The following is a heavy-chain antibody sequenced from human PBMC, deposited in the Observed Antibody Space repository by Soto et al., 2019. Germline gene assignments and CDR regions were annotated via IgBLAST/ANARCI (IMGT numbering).Heavy chain of an antibody. CDR3: AKGDDILTGYYVANY. CDR1: GFTFRNYA. CDR2: ISGSGGRT. V-gene: IGHV3-23*01. D-gene: IGHD3-9*01. J-gene: IGHJ4*02. Sequence: AGSLRLSCEASGFTFRNYAMSWVRQAPGKGLEWVSGISGSGGRTYYADSVKGRFTLSRDNSKNTLYLQMSSLRAEDTAVYYCAKGDDILTGYYVANYWGQGTQVTV.